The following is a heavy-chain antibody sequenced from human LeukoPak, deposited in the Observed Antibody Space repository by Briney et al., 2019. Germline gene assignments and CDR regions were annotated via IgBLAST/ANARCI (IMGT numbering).Heavy chain of an antibody. Sequence: ASVKVSCKASGYTFTSYGISWVRQAPGQGLEWMGWISAYNGNTNYAQKLQGRVTMTTDTSTSTAYMELRSLRSDDRAVYYCARRDGYYDSSGYYYARNNWFDPWGQGTLVTVSS. CDR3: ARRDGYYDSSGYYYARNNWFDP. CDR2: ISAYNGNT. CDR1: GYTFTSYG. V-gene: IGHV1-18*01. D-gene: IGHD3-22*01. J-gene: IGHJ5*02.